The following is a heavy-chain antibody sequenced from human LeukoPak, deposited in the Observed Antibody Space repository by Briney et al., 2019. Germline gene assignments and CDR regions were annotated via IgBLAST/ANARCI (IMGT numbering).Heavy chain of an antibody. V-gene: IGHV3-33*01. D-gene: IGHD4-11*01. J-gene: IGHJ4*01. CDR3: ARDAQRGFDYSNSLKY. Sequence: GGSLRLSCVASGFIFSHYGMHWVRQAPGKGLEWVAVIGSDGSNRFYAGSVKGRFTISRDNSQNTVFLQMNSLRAEDTAMYYCARDAQRGFDYSNSLKYWGHGILVTVSS. CDR2: IGSDGSNR. CDR1: GFIFSHYG.